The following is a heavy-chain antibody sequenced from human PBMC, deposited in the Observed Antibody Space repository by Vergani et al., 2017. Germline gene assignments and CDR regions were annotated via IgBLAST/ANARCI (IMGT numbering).Heavy chain of an antibody. V-gene: IGHV5-10-1*01. CDR1: GYSFTSYW. CDR2: IDPSDSYT. J-gene: IGHJ6*02. CDR3: ARTYSSSSAVGYYYYGMDV. Sequence: EVQLVQSGAEVKKPGESLRISCKVSGYSFTSYWISWVRQLPGKGLEWMGRIDPSDSYTNYSPSFQGHVTISADKSISAAYLQWRSLNASDTAMYYCARTYSSSSAVGYYYYGMDVWGQGTTVTVSS. D-gene: IGHD6-6*01.